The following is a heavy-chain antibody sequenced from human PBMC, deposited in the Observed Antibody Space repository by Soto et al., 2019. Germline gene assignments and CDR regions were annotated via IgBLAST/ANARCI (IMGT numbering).Heavy chain of an antibody. CDR3: ARDLAAGDY. V-gene: IGHV1-46*01. Sequence: QVQLVQSGAEVKKPGASVKLSCKASGYTFMNYYIHWVRQAPGQGLEWKGIFNPTSGSTNYAQKFQGRVTLTMDTSTRTVYMELSSLRFDETAVYYCARDLAAGDYWGQGTLVTVSS. D-gene: IGHD6-13*01. J-gene: IGHJ4*02. CDR1: GYTFMNYY. CDR2: FNPTSGST.